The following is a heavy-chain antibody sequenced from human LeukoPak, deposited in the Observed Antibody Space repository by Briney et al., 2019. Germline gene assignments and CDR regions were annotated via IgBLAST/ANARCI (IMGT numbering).Heavy chain of an antibody. Sequence: GGSLRLSCAASGFTFSSYGMHWVRQAPGKGLEWVSYINPGGSNRFYTGSVKGRFTISRDDAKNTLYLQMNSLRAEDTAVYYCARVLTSTVPRSIFDYWGQGTLVTVSS. CDR1: GFTFSSYG. CDR2: INPGGSNR. J-gene: IGHJ4*02. D-gene: IGHD3-9*01. V-gene: IGHV3-48*04. CDR3: ARVLTSTVPRSIFDY.